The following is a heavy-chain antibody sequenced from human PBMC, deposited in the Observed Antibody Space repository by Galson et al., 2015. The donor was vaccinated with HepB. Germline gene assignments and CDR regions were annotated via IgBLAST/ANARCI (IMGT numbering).Heavy chain of an antibody. CDR3: AREGGDYYDSSAQWAGFDY. CDR2: ISYDGSNK. D-gene: IGHD3-22*01. CDR1: GFTFSSYA. Sequence: LRLSCAASGFTFSSYAMHWVRQAPGKGLEWVAVISYDGSNKYYADSVKGRFTISRDNSKNTLYLQMNSLRAEDTAVYYCAREGGDYYDSSAQWAGFDYWGQGTLVTVSS. V-gene: IGHV3-30-3*01. J-gene: IGHJ4*02.